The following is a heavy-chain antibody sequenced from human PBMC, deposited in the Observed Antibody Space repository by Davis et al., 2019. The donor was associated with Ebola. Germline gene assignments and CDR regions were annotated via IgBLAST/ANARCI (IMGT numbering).Heavy chain of an antibody. V-gene: IGHV1-8*01. J-gene: IGHJ6*03. Sequence: ASVKVSCKASGYTFTSYDINWVRQATGQGLEWMGWMNPNSGNTGYAQKFQGRVTITADESTSTAYMELSSLRSEDTAVYYCARDTMVRGVIISYYYYYYMDVWGKGTTVTVSS. CDR2: MNPNSGNT. CDR1: GYTFTSYD. CDR3: ARDTMVRGVIISYYYYYYMDV. D-gene: IGHD3-10*01.